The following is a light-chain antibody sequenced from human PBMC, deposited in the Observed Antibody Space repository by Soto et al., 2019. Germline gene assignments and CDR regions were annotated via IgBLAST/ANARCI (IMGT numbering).Light chain of an antibody. CDR3: SSYTSSSTWV. V-gene: IGLV2-14*01. J-gene: IGLJ1*01. CDR1: SSDVGGYNY. Sequence: QSALTQPASVSGSPGQSITISCAGTSSDVGGYNYVSWYQQHPGNAPKLMIYEVSNRPSGVSNRFSGSKSGNTASLTISGLQAEDEADYYCSSYTSSSTWVFGTGTKVTVL. CDR2: EVS.